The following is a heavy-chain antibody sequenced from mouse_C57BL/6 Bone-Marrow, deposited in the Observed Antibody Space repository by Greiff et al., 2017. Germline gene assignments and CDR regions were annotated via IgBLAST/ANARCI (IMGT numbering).Heavy chain of an antibody. J-gene: IGHJ1*03. CDR3: TFYDGWYFDV. V-gene: IGHV14-4*01. CDR1: GFNIKDDY. Sequence: EVQVVESGAELVRPGASVKLSCTASGFNIKDDYMHWVKQRPEQGLEWIGWIDPENGDTEYASKFQGKATIPADTSSNTAYLQLSSLTSEDTAVYYCTFYDGWYFDVWGTGTTVTVSS. D-gene: IGHD2-12*01. CDR2: IDPENGDT.